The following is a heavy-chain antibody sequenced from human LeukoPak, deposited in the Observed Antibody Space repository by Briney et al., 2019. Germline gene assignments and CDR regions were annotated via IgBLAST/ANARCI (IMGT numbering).Heavy chain of an antibody. CDR2: IKQDGGER. D-gene: IGHD4-11*01. V-gene: IGHV3-7*01. Sequence: GGSLRLSCAVSGFSFSSYWMSWVRQAPGKGPEWVANIKQDGGERFYVDSVKGRFTISRDSAKNSLYLQMNSLRVEDTAVYYCAREDHSNYNDWGQGTLVTVSS. CDR1: GFSFSSYW. CDR3: AREDHSNYND. J-gene: IGHJ4*02.